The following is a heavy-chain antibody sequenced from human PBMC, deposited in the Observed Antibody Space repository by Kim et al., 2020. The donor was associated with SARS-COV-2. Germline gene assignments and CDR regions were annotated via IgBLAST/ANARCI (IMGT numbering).Heavy chain of an antibody. CDR2: ISSGADII. V-gene: IGHV3-11*01. CDR1: GFVFSDYC. J-gene: IGHJ1*01. D-gene: IGHD1-1*01. Sequence: GGSLRLSCAASGFVFSDYCMSWIRQAPGKGLEWISYISSGADIIYYADSVKGRFATSRDNAGNSLYLQLNSLRAEDTAVYYCVRDIIAPGSTEYFHHWGQGTLVTVSS. CDR3: VRDIIAPGSTEYFHH.